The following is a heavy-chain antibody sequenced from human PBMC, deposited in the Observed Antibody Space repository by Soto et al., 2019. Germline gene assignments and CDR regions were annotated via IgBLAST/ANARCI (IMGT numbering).Heavy chain of an antibody. CDR2: INHSGST. CDR1: GGSFSGYY. V-gene: IGHV4-34*01. J-gene: IGHJ6*03. D-gene: IGHD6-13*01. CDR3: ARVIFSIAAAHGKYYMDV. Sequence: NPSETLSLTCAVYGGSFSGYYWSWIRQPPGEGLEWIGEINHSGSTNYNPSLKSRVTISVDTSKNQFSLKLSSVTAADTAVYYCARVIFSIAAAHGKYYMDVWGKGTTVTVSS.